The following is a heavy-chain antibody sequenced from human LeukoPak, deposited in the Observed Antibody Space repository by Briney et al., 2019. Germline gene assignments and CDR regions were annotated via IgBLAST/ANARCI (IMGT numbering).Heavy chain of an antibody. CDR3: ARARGFGELFDY. CDR1: GGTFSSYA. Sequence: SAKVSCKASGGTFSSYAISWVRQAPGQGLEWMGRIIPILGIANYAQKFQGRVTITADKSRSTAYMELSSLRSEDTAVYYCARARGFGELFDYWGQGTLVTVSS. CDR2: IIPILGIA. J-gene: IGHJ4*02. D-gene: IGHD3-10*01. V-gene: IGHV1-69*04.